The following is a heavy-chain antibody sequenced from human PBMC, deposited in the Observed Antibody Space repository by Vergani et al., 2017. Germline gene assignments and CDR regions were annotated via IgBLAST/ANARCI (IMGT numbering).Heavy chain of an antibody. J-gene: IGHJ5*02. V-gene: IGHV3-48*04. CDR1: GFTFSSYS. D-gene: IGHD3-10*01. CDR2: ISSSSSTT. Sequence: EVQLLESGGGLVQPGGSLRLSCAASGFTFSSYSMNWVRQAPGKGLEWVSYISSSSSTTYYADSVKGRFTISRDNAKNSLYLQMNSLRAEDTAVYYCARVKGNNWFDPWGQGTLVTVSS. CDR3: ARVKGNNWFDP.